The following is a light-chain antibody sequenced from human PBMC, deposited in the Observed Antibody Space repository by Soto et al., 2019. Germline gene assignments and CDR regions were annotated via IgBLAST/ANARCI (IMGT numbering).Light chain of an antibody. Sequence: DTHMTQSPSTLPASLGDRVTIAXRASQSVSHWFAWYQQKPGXPPKXXXDHXSTFEIGCPSRLSGSGSATDFTRTISSLQPDDCDTYYLQHYKMYSEAFGQGTKVDIK. CDR1: QSVSHW. CDR3: QHYKMYSEA. V-gene: IGKV1-5*01. CDR2: HXS. J-gene: IGKJ1*01.